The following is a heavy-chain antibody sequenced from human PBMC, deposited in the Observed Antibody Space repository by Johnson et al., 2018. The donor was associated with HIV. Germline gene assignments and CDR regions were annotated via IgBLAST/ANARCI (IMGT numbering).Heavy chain of an antibody. CDR1: GFTFSSYG. Sequence: QVLLVESGGGVVQPGRSLRLSCAASGFTFSSYGMHWVRQAPGKGLEWVAVIWYDGSNKYYADSVKGRFTISRDNSKNTLYLQMNSLRAGDTAVYYCARQTTVVSGDAFDVWGQGTMVTVSP. J-gene: IGHJ3*01. CDR3: ARQTTVVSGDAFDV. D-gene: IGHD4-23*01. V-gene: IGHV3-33*01. CDR2: IWYDGSNK.